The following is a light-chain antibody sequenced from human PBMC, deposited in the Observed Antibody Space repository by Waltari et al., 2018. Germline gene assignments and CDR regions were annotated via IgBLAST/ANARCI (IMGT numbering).Light chain of an antibody. CDR1: QYVNKY. J-gene: IGKJ4*01. CDR2: DTS. CDR3: QQYHHLPLT. Sequence: DVQLTQSPSSLSASVGDSVTITCRASQYVNKYLNWYQHKPGATPKLLIYDTSNLQAGVPSRFSGSGHGTDFSFTISSLQPEDIGTYYCQQYHHLPLTFAGGTKVAVK. V-gene: IGKV1-33*01.